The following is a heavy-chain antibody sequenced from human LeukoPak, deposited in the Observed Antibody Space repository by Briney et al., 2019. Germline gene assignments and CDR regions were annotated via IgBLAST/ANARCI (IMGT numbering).Heavy chain of an antibody. D-gene: IGHD6-19*01. V-gene: IGHV4-59*01. Sequence: PSETLSLTCTVSGGSINNYYWSWIRQPPGKGLEWIGYIHYSGSTTYNPSLTSRVTISVDPSRNQFSLNLRSVTSADTAVYYCARSYSSVWYVGGDYLDYWGQGTLVTVSS. J-gene: IGHJ4*02. CDR1: GGSINNYY. CDR3: ARSYSSVWYVGGDYLDY. CDR2: IHYSGST.